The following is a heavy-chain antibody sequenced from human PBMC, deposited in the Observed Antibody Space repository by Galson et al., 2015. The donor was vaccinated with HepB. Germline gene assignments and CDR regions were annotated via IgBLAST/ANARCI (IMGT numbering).Heavy chain of an antibody. CDR3: AGESGSSSRYFDY. Sequence: SVKVSCKASPSTFARYSVHWVRQAPGQGLEWMGIINPAGGTTTYAQGFQDRVTMTRDTSTSTVYMELSGLRSEDTAIYYCAGESGSSSRYFDYWGQGTLIAVSS. V-gene: IGHV1-46*03. J-gene: IGHJ4*02. D-gene: IGHD3-3*01. CDR1: PSTFARYS. CDR2: INPAGGTT.